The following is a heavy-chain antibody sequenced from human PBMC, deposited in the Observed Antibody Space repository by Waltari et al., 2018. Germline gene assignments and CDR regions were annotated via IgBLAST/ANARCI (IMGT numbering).Heavy chain of an antibody. CDR3: AKTSGGDYYYYYYMDV. CDR2: ISGSGGST. J-gene: IGHJ6*03. Sequence: EVQLVESGGGLVKPGGSLRLSCAASGFTFSSYAMSWVRQAPGKGLEWVSAISGSGGSTYYADSVKGRFTISRDNSKNTLYLQMNSLRAEDTAVYYCAKTSGGDYYYYYYMDVWGKGTTVTVSS. V-gene: IGHV3-23*04. CDR1: GFTFSSYA. D-gene: IGHD3-10*01.